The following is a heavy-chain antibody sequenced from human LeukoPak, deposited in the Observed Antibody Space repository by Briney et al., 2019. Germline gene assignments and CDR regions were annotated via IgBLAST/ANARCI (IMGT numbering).Heavy chain of an antibody. Sequence: SVKVSCEASGYTFISYAISWVRQAPGQGLEWMGGIIPIFGTANYAQKFQGRVTITTDESTSTAYMELSSLRSEDTAVYYCASRSGPHQEYFQHWGQGTLVTVSS. D-gene: IGHD2-15*01. J-gene: IGHJ1*01. CDR2: IIPIFGTA. V-gene: IGHV1-69*05. CDR1: GYTFISYA. CDR3: ASRSGPHQEYFQH.